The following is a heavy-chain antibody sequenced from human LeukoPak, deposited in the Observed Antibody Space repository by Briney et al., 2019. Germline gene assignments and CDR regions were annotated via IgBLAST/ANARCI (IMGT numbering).Heavy chain of an antibody. CDR1: GYTFTSYG. Sequence: ASVKVSCKASGYTFTSYGISWVRQAPGQGLEWMGWISAYNGNTNYAQKLQGRVTMTTDTSTSTAYMELRSLRSEDTAVYYCARDPLNTIFGVVIIGPYGMDVWGQGTTVTVSS. J-gene: IGHJ6*02. CDR3: ARDPLNTIFGVVIIGPYGMDV. D-gene: IGHD3-3*01. V-gene: IGHV1-18*01. CDR2: ISAYNGNT.